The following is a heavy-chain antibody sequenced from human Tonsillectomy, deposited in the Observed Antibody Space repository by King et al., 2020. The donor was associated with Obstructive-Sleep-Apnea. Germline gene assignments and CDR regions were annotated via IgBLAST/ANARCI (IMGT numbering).Heavy chain of an antibody. D-gene: IGHD4-23*01. CDR3: ARTNSYGGNRKSYSFDY. J-gene: IGHJ4*02. V-gene: IGHV4-59*08. CDR2: VSYSDYT. Sequence: QLQESGPGLAKPLETLSLTCIVSGGSISSYYWSWIRQSPGKGLEWIGYVSYSDYTTYNTSLKSRVTISRDTSKNQFSLRLSSVTAADTAVYYCARTNSYGGNRKSYSFDYWGQGTLVTVSS. CDR1: GGSISSYY.